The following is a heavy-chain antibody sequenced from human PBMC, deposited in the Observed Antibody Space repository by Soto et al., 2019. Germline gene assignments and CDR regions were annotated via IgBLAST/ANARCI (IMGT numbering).Heavy chain of an antibody. V-gene: IGHV1-8*01. CDR2: MNPNSGNT. J-gene: IGHJ6*02. CDR1: GYTFTSYD. CDR3: ARDRCFNGVCYSHYYGMDV. Sequence: ASVKVSCKASGYTFTSYDINWVRQATGQGLEWMGWMNPNSGNTGYAQKFQGRVTMTRNTSISTAYMELSSLRSEDTAVYYCARDRCFNGVCYSHYYGMDVWGQGTTVTVSS. D-gene: IGHD2-8*01.